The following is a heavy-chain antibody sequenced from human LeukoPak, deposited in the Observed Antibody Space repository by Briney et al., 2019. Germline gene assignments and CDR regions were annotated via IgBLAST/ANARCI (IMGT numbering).Heavy chain of an antibody. D-gene: IGHD3-3*01. CDR1: GFTLSSYA. J-gene: IGHJ4*02. CDR2: ISGSGGST. Sequence: GGSLRLSCGASGFTLSSYAMSWVRQAPGKGLEWVSAISGSGGSTYYADSVKGRFTISRDNSKNTLYLQMNSLRAEDTAVYYCAKERFLEWLLLFGYWGQGTLVTVSS. CDR3: AKERFLEWLLLFGY. V-gene: IGHV3-23*01.